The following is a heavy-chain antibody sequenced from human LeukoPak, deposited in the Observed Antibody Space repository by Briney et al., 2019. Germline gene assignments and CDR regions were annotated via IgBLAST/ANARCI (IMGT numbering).Heavy chain of an antibody. CDR2: FDPEDGET. V-gene: IGHV1-24*01. CDR3: ATPIAVAGTSDY. CDR1: GYTLTELS. Sequence: ASVKVSCKVSGYTLTELSMHWVRQAPGKGLEWMGGFDPEDGETIYAQKFQGRVTMTEDTSTDTAYMELSSLRSEDTAVYYCATPIAVAGTSDYWGQGTLVTVSS. J-gene: IGHJ4*02. D-gene: IGHD6-19*01.